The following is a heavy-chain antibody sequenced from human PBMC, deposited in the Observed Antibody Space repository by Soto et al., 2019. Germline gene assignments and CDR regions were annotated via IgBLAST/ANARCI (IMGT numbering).Heavy chain of an antibody. Sequence: QVQLVESGGGVVQPGRSLKVSCVASGFTFRSYGIHWVRQGPGKGLEWVAVISNDGRNKYYADSVKGRFSISRDNPKNTLYLEMNSLRAEDTAVYYCVKEEYYDILTGSRGDGFDIWGQGTMVTVSS. CDR2: ISNDGRNK. CDR3: VKEEYYDILTGSRGDGFDI. CDR1: GFTFRSYG. D-gene: IGHD3-9*01. V-gene: IGHV3-30*18. J-gene: IGHJ3*02.